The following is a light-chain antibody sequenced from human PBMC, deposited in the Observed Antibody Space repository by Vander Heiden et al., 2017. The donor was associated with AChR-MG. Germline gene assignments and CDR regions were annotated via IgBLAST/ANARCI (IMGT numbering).Light chain of an antibody. V-gene: IGKV1-12*01. CDR2: GSS. J-gene: IGKJ1*01. CDR1: QGLSTL. Sequence: DIQMTQSPPSVSASVGDTVTITCRASQGLSTLLAWYQQTPGQAPKVLIYGSSKMQSGVPSRFSGSGSGTEFTLTISGLQPEDFATYYCQQANTFPRTFGQGTKVEVK. CDR3: QQANTFPRT.